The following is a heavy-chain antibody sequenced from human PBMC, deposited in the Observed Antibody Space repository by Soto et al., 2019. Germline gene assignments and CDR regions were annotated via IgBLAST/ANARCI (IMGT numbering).Heavy chain of an antibody. CDR2: AYYRSQWYY. CDR3: TKQKGGSRTYNGLDV. Sequence: PSQTLSLTCAISGDSVSSNSAAWNWIRQSPSRGLEWLGRAYYRSQWYYDSAVSVKSRIAVIPDTSKNQFSLQLHSVTPDDTAVYYCTKQKGGSRTYNGLDVWGQGTTVTVSS. V-gene: IGHV6-1*01. D-gene: IGHD2-15*01. CDR1: GDSVSSNSAA. J-gene: IGHJ6*02.